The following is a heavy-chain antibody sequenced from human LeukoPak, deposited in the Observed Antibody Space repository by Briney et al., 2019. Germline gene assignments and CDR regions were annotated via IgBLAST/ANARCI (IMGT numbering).Heavy chain of an antibody. Sequence: PGGTLRLSCAASGFTFSSYGMSWVRQAPGKGLEWVSAISGSGGSTYYADSVKGRFTISRDNSKNTLYLQMNSLRAEDTAVYYCAKEPTVLTRYFDYWGQGTLVTVSS. CDR1: GFTFSSYG. J-gene: IGHJ4*02. D-gene: IGHD4/OR15-4a*01. CDR2: ISGSGGST. CDR3: AKEPTVLTRYFDY. V-gene: IGHV3-23*01.